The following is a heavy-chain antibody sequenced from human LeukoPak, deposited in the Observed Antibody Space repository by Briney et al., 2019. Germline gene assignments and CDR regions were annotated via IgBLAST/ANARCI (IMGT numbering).Heavy chain of an antibody. CDR1: GFTFSSYA. CDR2: ISSSGSTI. Sequence: GGSLRLSCAASGFTFSSYAMSWVRQAPGKGLEWVSYISSSGSTIYYADSVKGRFTISRDNAKNSLYLQMNSLRAEDTAVYYCARAGSGRSPDWFDPWGQGTLVTVSS. J-gene: IGHJ5*02. D-gene: IGHD1-26*01. CDR3: ARAGSGRSPDWFDP. V-gene: IGHV3-48*03.